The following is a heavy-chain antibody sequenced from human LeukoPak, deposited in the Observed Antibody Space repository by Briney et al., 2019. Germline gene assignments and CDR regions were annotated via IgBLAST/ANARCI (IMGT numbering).Heavy chain of an antibody. D-gene: IGHD3-9*01. CDR1: GGSTRGTSYY. Sequence: PSETLSLTCTVSGGSTRGTSYYWTWVRQPAGKGLEWVGRVYTSGTTNYNPSVKSRVTMSVDTFKNQFTLNFTSVTAADTAIYYCARSDILPRGHDYYSYMDVWGKGTTVTVSS. CDR3: ARSDILPRGHDYYSYMDV. J-gene: IGHJ6*03. CDR2: VYTSGTT. V-gene: IGHV4-61*02.